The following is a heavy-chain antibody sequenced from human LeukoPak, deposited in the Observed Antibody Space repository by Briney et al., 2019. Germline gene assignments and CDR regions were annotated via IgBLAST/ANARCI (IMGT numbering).Heavy chain of an antibody. J-gene: IGHJ4*02. CDR3: ARSQTYGDHPPFDY. Sequence: ASVKVSCKASGYSFTGSAMNWVRQAPGQGLDLMGWINTNTGNPTYAQGFTGRFVFSLDTSVSTAYIQISSLKTEDTAVYFCARSQTYGDHPPFDYWGQGTLVTVSS. CDR1: GYSFTGSA. V-gene: IGHV7-4-1*02. CDR2: INTNTGNP. D-gene: IGHD4-17*01.